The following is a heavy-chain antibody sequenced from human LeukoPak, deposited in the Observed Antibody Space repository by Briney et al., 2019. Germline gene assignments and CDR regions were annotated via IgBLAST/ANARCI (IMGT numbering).Heavy chain of an antibody. Sequence: GSVKVSCKASGYTFTSYDINWVRQATGQGLEWMGWMNPNSGNTGYAQKFQGRVTMTRNTSISTAYMELSSLRSEDTAVYYCARVGGVGATVENFDHWGQGTLVTVSS. CDR1: GYTFTSYD. J-gene: IGHJ4*02. CDR2: MNPNSGNT. D-gene: IGHD1-26*01. CDR3: ARVGGVGATVENFDH. V-gene: IGHV1-8*01.